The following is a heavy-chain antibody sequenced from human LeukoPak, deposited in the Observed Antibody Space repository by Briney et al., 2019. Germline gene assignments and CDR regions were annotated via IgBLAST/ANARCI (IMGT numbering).Heavy chain of an antibody. J-gene: IGHJ4*02. CDR1: GGSISSSSYY. CDR3: ARGDYYDSSGQVFDY. D-gene: IGHD3-22*01. Sequence: SETLSLTCTVSGGSISSSSYYWGWIRQPPGKGLEWIGSIYYSGSTYYNPSLKSRVTISVDTSKNQFSLKLSSVTAADTAVYYCARGDYYDSSGQVFDYWGQGTLVTVSS. CDR2: IYYSGST. V-gene: IGHV4-39*07.